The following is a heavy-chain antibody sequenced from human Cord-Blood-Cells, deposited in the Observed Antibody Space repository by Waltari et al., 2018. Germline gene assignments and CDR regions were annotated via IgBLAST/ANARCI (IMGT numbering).Heavy chain of an antibody. V-gene: IGHV3-43D*04. CDR1: GFTFDDYA. Sequence: EVQLVESGGVVVQPGGSLRISCAASGFTFDDYAMHWVRQAPGKGLEWVSLISWDGGSTYYADSVKGRFTISRDNSKNSLYLQMNSLRAEDTALYYCAKSGDQEYPSWYYYMDVWGKGTTVTVSS. CDR3: AKSGDQEYPSWYYYMDV. D-gene: IGHD6-6*01. J-gene: IGHJ6*03. CDR2: ISWDGGST.